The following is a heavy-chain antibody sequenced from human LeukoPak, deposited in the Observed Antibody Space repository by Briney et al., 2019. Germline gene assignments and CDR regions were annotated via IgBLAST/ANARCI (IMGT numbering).Heavy chain of an antibody. Sequence: GGSLRLSCAASGFTFSSYAMSWVRQAPGKGLEWVSAISGSGGSTYYADSVKGRFTISRDNSKNTLYLQMNGLRAEDTAVYYCAKHTKQWLVRGGYFDYWGQGTLVTVSS. D-gene: IGHD6-19*01. V-gene: IGHV3-23*01. CDR1: GFTFSSYA. J-gene: IGHJ4*02. CDR3: AKHTKQWLVRGGYFDY. CDR2: ISGSGGST.